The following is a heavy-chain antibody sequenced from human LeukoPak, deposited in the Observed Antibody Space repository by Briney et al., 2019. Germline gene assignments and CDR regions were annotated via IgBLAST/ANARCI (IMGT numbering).Heavy chain of an antibody. CDR2: IYTSGST. J-gene: IGHJ4*02. V-gene: IGHV4-4*07. CDR1: GGSISSYY. D-gene: IGHD6-19*01. CDR3: ARENVAVAGTRTSDY. Sequence: SETLSLTCTVSGGSISSYYWSWIRQPAGKGLEWIGRIYTSGSTNYNPSLKSRVTMSVDTSKNQFSLKLSSVTAADTAVYYCARENVAVAGTRTSDYWGQGTLVTVSS.